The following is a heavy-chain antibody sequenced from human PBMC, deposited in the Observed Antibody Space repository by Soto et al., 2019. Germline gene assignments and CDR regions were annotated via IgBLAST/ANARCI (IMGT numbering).Heavy chain of an antibody. J-gene: IGHJ6*02. CDR2: IYWDNDK. CDR1: GFSLSTCGVG. CDR3: SHFTTLYGLDV. Sequence: QITLKESGPTLVKPTQSLTLTCTFSGFSLSTCGVGVGWIRQPPGKALQWLALIYWDNDKRHSPSLKSRLTLTKDTSKNQVVLTVTNMDPVDTATYYCSHFTTLYGLDVWGQGTTVTVSS. D-gene: IGHD3-3*01. V-gene: IGHV2-5*02.